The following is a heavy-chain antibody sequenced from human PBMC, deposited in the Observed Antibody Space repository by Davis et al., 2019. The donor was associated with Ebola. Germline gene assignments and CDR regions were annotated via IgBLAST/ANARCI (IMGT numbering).Heavy chain of an antibody. CDR1: GFTFSSYG. J-gene: IGHJ6*02. CDR3: ANAIAVAGPYYYYGMDV. V-gene: IGHV3-23*01. D-gene: IGHD6-19*01. CDR2: ISGYGGSS. Sequence: GESLKISCAASGFTFSSYGMHWVRQAPGKGLEWVSAISGYGGSSYYADSVKGRFTISRDNSTNTLYLQMNSLRAEDTAVYYCANAIAVAGPYYYYGMDVWGQGTTVTVSS.